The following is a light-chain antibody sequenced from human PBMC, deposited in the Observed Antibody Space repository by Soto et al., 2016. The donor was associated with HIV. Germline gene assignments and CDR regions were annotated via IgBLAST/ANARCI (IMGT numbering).Light chain of an antibody. J-gene: IGLJ1*01. Sequence: SYELPQPPSVSVAPGKTARITCGGNDIGSKSVHWYQQKPGQAPVLVLFDDSDRPSGIPERFSASKSQNTATLTIRRVEAGDEADFYXQVWDNISGHTYVFGTGTKVTV. V-gene: IGLV3-21*03. CDR3: QVWDNISGHTYV. CDR2: DDS. CDR1: DIGSKS.